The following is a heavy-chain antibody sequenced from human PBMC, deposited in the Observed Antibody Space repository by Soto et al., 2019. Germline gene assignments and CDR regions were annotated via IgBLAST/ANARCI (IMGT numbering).Heavy chain of an antibody. J-gene: IGHJ5*02. CDR3: ARMRFVEVPYWFDP. D-gene: IGHD2-15*01. CDR1: GGFVSSASYF. V-gene: IGHV4-61*01. CDR2: VYYTGTT. Sequence: QVQLQESGPGLVKPSETLSLTCTVSGGFVSSASYFWSWIRQPPGKEMEFIADVYYTGTTKYSPSLKRRASISLDTSKNPFSLNLSSVTTADTAIYYCARMRFVEVPYWFDPWGQGILVTVS.